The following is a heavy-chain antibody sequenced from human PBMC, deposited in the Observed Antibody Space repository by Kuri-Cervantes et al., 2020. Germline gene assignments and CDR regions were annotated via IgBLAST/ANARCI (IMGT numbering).Heavy chain of an antibody. Sequence: SETLSLTCTVSGGSVSSGSYYWSWIRQPPGKGLEWIGYIYYSGSTNYNPSLKSRVTISVDTSKNQFSLKLSSVTAADTAVYYCARGSVSCSGGSCYSLWGQGTLVTVSS. CDR3: ARGSVSCSGGSCYSL. CDR1: GGSVSSGSYY. D-gene: IGHD2-15*01. J-gene: IGHJ4*02. V-gene: IGHV4-61*01. CDR2: IYYSGST.